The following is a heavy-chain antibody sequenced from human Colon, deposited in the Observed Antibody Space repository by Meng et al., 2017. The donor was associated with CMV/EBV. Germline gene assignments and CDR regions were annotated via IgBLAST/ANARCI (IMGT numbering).Heavy chain of an antibody. CDR3: ANVLEWLSD. Sequence: GGSLRLSCATSGFHFSNYWMHWVRQGPGKGLVWVSRISGEGSTTAYADSVKGRFTISRDNAKNTLYLQMNSLRLEDTAVYFCANVLEWLSDWGQGTLVTVSS. D-gene: IGHD3-3*01. J-gene: IGHJ4*02. CDR2: ISGEGSTT. CDR1: GFHFSNYW. V-gene: IGHV3-74*03.